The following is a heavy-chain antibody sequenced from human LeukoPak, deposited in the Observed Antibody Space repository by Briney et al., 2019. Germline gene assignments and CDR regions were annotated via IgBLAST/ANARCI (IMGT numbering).Heavy chain of an antibody. CDR3: AKAIYGSGSHPVDY. CDR1: GFTFSSYA. CDR2: ISGSGGST. V-gene: IGHV3-23*01. D-gene: IGHD3-10*01. J-gene: IGHJ4*02. Sequence: GGSLRLPCAASGFTFSSYAMSWVRQAPGKGLEWVSAISGSGGSTYYADSVKGRFTISRDNSKNTLYLQMNSLRAEDTAVYYCAKAIYGSGSHPVDYWGQGTLVTVSS.